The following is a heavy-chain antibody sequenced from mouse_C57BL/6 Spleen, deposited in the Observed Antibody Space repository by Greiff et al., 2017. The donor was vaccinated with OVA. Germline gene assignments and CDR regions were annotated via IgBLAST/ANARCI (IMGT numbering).Heavy chain of an antibody. CDR2: INPNNGGT. CDR3: ALRSY. Sequence: VQLQQSGPELVKPGASVKISCKASGYTFTDYYMNWVKQSPGKSLEWIGDINPNNGGTSYNQKFKGKATLTVDKSSSTAYMELRSLTSEDAAVYYCALRSYWGQGTTLTVSS. J-gene: IGHJ2*01. V-gene: IGHV1-26*01. CDR1: GYTFTDYY.